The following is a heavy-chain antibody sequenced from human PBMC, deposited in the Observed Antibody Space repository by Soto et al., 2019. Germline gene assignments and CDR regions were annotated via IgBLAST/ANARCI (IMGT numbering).Heavy chain of an antibody. CDR3: GRGTYSGSYYIVD. CDR2: LNPYNGKT. Sequence: GASVKVSCKASGYSFTSHDIIWVRQATGQGLEWMGWLNPYNGKTSYGQKFQGRVTVTRNTSINTAYLELRSLRSEDTAVYYCGRGTYSGSYYIVDWGQGTLVTVYS. J-gene: IGHJ4*02. D-gene: IGHD1-26*01. V-gene: IGHV1-8*01. CDR1: GYSFTSHD.